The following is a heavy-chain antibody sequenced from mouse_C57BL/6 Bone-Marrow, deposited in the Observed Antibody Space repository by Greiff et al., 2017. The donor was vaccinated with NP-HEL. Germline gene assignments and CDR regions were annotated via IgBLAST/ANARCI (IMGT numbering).Heavy chain of an antibody. Sequence: VKLMESGGGLVQPGESLKLSCESNEYEFPSHDMSWVRKTPEKRLELVAAINSDGGSTYYPDTMERRFIISRDNTKKTLYLQMSSLRSEDTALYYCASSSFTPDWYFEVWGTGTTVTVSS. CDR3: ASSSFTPDWYFEV. CDR2: INSDGGST. V-gene: IGHV5-2*01. CDR1: EYEFPSHD. J-gene: IGHJ1*03. D-gene: IGHD1-1*01.